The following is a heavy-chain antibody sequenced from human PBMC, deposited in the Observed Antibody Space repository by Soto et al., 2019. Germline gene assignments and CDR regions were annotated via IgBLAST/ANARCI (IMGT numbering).Heavy chain of an antibody. Sequence: QITLKESGPTLVKPTQTLTLTCTFSGFSLSISGVGVGWIRHPPGKARAWLALIYWDDDKPYNQSLKSRLTITKDNSKNQVVLTMTNRDPVDTATYYCVQRPEMATAHFDYWGQGTLVTVSS. CDR1: GFSLSISGVG. CDR3: VQRPEMATAHFDY. V-gene: IGHV2-5*02. CDR2: IYWDDDK. D-gene: IGHD5-18*01. J-gene: IGHJ4*02.